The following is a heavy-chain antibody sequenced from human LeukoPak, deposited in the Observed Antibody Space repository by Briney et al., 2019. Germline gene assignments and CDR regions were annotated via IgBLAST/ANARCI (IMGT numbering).Heavy chain of an antibody. CDR3: ARGLRITMVRGVTSVNY. CDR1: GYTFTSYY. CDR2: INPSGGST. Sequence: GASVKVSCKASGYTFTSYYMHWVRQAPGQGLEWMGIINPSGGSTSYAQKFQGRVTMTRDTSTSTVYMELSSLRSEDTAVYYCARGLRITMVRGVTSVNYWGQGTLVTVSS. V-gene: IGHV1-46*01. J-gene: IGHJ4*02. D-gene: IGHD3-10*01.